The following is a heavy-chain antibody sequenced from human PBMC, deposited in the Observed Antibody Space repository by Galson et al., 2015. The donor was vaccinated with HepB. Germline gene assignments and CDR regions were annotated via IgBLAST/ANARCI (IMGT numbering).Heavy chain of an antibody. J-gene: IGHJ4*02. Sequence: CAISGDSVSSNSATWNWIRQSPSRGLEWLGRTYYRSKWYNDYAESVKSRITINPDTSKTHLSLKMWSMTAADTAVYYCGRLETTLDDTSMPVENWGQGTFVIVSS. CDR2: TYYRSKWYN. D-gene: IGHD1-1*01. V-gene: IGHV6-1*01. CDR1: GDSVSSNSAT. CDR3: GRLETTLDDTSMPVEN.